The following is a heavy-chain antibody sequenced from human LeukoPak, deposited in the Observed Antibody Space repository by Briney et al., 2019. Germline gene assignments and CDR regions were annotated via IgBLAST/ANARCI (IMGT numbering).Heavy chain of an antibody. V-gene: IGHV3-11*01. CDR3: ARGRGLWSGRTYYYYGMDV. Sequence: GGSLRLSCAASGFTFSDYYMSWIRQAPGKGLEWVSYISSSGSTIYYADSVKGRFTISRGNAKNSLYLQMNSLRAEDTAVYYCARGRGLWSGRTYYYYGMDVWGQGTTVTVSS. J-gene: IGHJ6*02. CDR2: ISSSGSTI. CDR1: GFTFSDYY. D-gene: IGHD3-3*01.